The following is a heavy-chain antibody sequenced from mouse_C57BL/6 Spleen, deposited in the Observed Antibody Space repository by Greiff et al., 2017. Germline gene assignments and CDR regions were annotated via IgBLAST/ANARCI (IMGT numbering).Heavy chain of an antibody. J-gene: IGHJ4*01. Sequence: QVQLQQSGPELVKPGASVKISCKASGYAFSSSWMNWVKQRPGKGLEWIGRIYPGDGDTNYNGKFKGKATLTADKSSSTAYMHLSSLTSEDSAVYCWAREGYAMDYWGQGTSGTVSS. V-gene: IGHV1-82*01. CDR2: IYPGDGDT. CDR3: AREGYAMDY. CDR1: GYAFSSSW.